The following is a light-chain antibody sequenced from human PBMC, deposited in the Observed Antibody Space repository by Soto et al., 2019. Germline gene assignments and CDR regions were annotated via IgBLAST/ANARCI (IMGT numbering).Light chain of an antibody. J-gene: IGLJ1*01. V-gene: IGLV1-51*01. CDR3: GTWDDRLDGNYV. CDR2: DND. CDR1: SSNIGDNY. Sequence: QSVLTQPPSVSAAPGRQVTISCSGSSSNIGDNYVSWYQHLPGTAPKLVVYDNDRRPSGIPGRFSGSKSGTSATLVITGLQTGDEADYYCGTWDDRLDGNYVFGTGTKVTVL.